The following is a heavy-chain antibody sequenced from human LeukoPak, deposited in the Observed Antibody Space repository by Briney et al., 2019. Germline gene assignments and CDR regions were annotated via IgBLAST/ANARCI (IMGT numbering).Heavy chain of an antibody. CDR1: GFTFSSYS. CDR2: ISSSSGYI. Sequence: GGSLRLSCAASGFTFSSYSMNWVRQAPGMGLEWVSSISSSSGYIYYADSLKGRFTISRDNAKNSLYLQMNSLRAEDTAVDYWGGDGFKSAAAGTWYYYYGMDVWGQGTTVTVSS. V-gene: IGHV3-21*01. D-gene: IGHD6-13*01. J-gene: IGHJ6*02. CDR3: GGDGFKSAAAGTWYYYYGMDV.